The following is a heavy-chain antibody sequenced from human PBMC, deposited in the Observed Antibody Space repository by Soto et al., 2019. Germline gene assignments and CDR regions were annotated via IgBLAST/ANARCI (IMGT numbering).Heavy chain of an antibody. V-gene: IGHV1-46*01. CDR1: GYTFTSYY. J-gene: IGHJ4*02. CDR2: INPSGGST. CDR3: ASSSIDGGSYVGPSGVFDY. Sequence: ASVKVSCKASGYTFTSYYMHWVRQAPGQGLEWMGIINPSGGSTSYAQKFQGRVTMTRDTSTSTVYMELSSLRSEDTAVYYCASSSIDGGSYVGPSGVFDYWGQGTLVPVSS. D-gene: IGHD1-26*01.